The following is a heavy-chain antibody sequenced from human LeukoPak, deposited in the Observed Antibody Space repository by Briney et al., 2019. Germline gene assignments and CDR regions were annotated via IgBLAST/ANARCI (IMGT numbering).Heavy chain of an antibody. Sequence: SVKVSCKASGGTFSSYAISWVRQAPGQGLEWMGRIIPILGIANYAQKFQGRVTITADKSTSTAYMKLSSLRSEDTAVYYCARVSFSGGGVMIPLPGFDPWGQGTLVTVSS. CDR3: ARVSFSGGGVMIPLPGFDP. CDR1: GGTFSSYA. J-gene: IGHJ5*02. V-gene: IGHV1-69*04. D-gene: IGHD3-16*01. CDR2: IIPILGIA.